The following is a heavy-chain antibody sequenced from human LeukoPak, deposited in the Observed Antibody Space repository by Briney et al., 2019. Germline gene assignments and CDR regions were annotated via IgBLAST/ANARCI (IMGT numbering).Heavy chain of an antibody. CDR3: ARDLYYDILTGYRLGVYYYYMDV. Sequence: PSETLSLTCTVSGVSISSYYWSWVRQPAGKGLEWIGRIYISGSTNYNPSFKSRVTMSVDKSTNQLSLKLSTVTAADTAAYYCARDLYYDILTGYRLGVYYYYMDVWGKGTTVTISS. CDR2: IYISGST. J-gene: IGHJ6*03. D-gene: IGHD3-9*01. CDR1: GVSISSYY. V-gene: IGHV4-4*07.